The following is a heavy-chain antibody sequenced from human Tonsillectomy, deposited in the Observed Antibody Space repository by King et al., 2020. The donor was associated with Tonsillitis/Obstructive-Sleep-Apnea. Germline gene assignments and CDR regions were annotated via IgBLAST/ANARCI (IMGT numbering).Heavy chain of an antibody. CDR2: IYSGGST. CDR3: AGPDCSSTSCYSDYYYYMDV. D-gene: IGHD2-2*01. Sequence: VQLVESGGGLIQPGGSLRLSCAASGFTVSSNYMSWVRQAPGKGLEWVSVIYSGGSTYYADSVKGRFTISRDNSKNTLYLQMNSLIAEDTAVYYCAGPDCSSTSCYSDYYYYMDVCGKGTTVTVSS. V-gene: IGHV3-53*01. CDR1: GFTVSSNY. J-gene: IGHJ6*03.